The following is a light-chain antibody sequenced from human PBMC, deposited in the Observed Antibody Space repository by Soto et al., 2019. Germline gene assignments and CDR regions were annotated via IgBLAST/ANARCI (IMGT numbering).Light chain of an antibody. CDR1: QSVSSN. CDR2: GAS. J-gene: IGKJ1*01. CDR3: QQYNNWQT. V-gene: IGKV3-15*01. Sequence: EIVMTQSPATLSVSPGERATLSCRASQSVSSNLAWYQQKPGQAPRLLIYGASTRATGIPARFSCSGSGTEFTLTISGLQSEDFAVYYCQQYNNWQTFGQGTKVEIK.